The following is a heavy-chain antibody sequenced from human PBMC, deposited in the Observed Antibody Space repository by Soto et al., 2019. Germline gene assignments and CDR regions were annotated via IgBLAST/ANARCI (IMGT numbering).Heavy chain of an antibody. CDR2: ITAFNGNT. CDR1: GYTFTDYG. D-gene: IGHD3-3*01. Sequence: QVHLVQSGAEVEKPGASVKVSCKASGYTFTDYGISWVRQAPGQGLQWMGWITAFNGNTKYAQQFQGRVTMTTDTSTSTAYMELRSLESDDTAVYYCARISKSDFWSGYYYFFDYWGQGTLVTVSS. J-gene: IGHJ4*02. V-gene: IGHV1-18*01. CDR3: ARISKSDFWSGYYYFFDY.